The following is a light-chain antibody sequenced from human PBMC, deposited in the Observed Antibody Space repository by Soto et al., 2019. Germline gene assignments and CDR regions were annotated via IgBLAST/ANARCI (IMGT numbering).Light chain of an antibody. Sequence: DLQMTQSPSSLSASVGERVAITCRASQSISSYLNWYQQKPGKAPKLLIYSASTLQSGVPSRFSGSGSGTDFTLTISSLQPEDFATYYCQQSYSNPPITFGPGTRLEIK. CDR3: QQSYSNPPIT. CDR2: SAS. J-gene: IGKJ5*01. CDR1: QSISSY. V-gene: IGKV1-39*01.